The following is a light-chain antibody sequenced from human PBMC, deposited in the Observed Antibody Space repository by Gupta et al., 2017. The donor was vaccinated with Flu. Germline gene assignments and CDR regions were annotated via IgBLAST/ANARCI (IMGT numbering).Light chain of an antibody. CDR2: GAS. Sequence: ETASLSCRASRSVSNTYFAWLRQKPGQAPRVLIYGASTRAAGVPDRFNGSGSGTDFTLTINRLEPEDCAVYYCHQYASSPRSFGQGTKLEI. CDR3: HQYASSPRS. V-gene: IGKV3-20*01. J-gene: IGKJ2*01. CDR1: RSVSNTY.